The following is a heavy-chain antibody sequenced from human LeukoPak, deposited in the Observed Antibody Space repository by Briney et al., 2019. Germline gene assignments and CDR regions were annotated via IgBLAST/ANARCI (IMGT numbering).Heavy chain of an antibody. V-gene: IGHV4-34*01. CDR1: GGSFSGYY. CDR3: ARVDDYDAFDI. J-gene: IGHJ3*02. D-gene: IGHD3-16*01. Sequence: PSETLSLTCAVYGGSFSGYYWSWIRQPPGKGLEWIGEINHSGSTNYNPSLKSRVTISVDTSKNQFSLKLSSVTAADTAVYYCARVDDYDAFDIWGQGTMVTVSS. CDR2: INHSGST.